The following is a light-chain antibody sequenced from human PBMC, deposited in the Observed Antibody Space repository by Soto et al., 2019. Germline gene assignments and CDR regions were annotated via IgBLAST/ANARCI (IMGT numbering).Light chain of an antibody. CDR1: SSNIGSNT. CDR2: SNN. V-gene: IGLV1-44*01. J-gene: IGLJ1*01. CDR3: AAGEDSLIVRYV. Sequence: QSVLTRPPSASGTPGQRVTISCSGRSSNIGSNTVNWYQQLPGTAPKLLIYSNNQRPSGVPDRFSGSKSGTSASLAISGPRSEDEVDYYCAAGEDSLIVRYVFGTGTKVTVL.